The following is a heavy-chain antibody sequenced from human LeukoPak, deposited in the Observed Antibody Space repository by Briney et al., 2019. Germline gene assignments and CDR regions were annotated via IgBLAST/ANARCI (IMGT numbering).Heavy chain of an antibody. CDR3: ARLGRLGAFDY. V-gene: IGHV3-53*01. CDR2: IYSGGST. D-gene: IGHD1-26*01. CDR1: GFTVSSNY. J-gene: IGHJ4*02. Sequence: GGSLRLSCAASGFTVSSNYMSWVRQAPGKGLEWVSVIYSGGSTYYADSVKGRLTISRDNSKNTLNLQMNSLRAEDTAVYYCARLGRLGAFDYWGQGTLVTVSS.